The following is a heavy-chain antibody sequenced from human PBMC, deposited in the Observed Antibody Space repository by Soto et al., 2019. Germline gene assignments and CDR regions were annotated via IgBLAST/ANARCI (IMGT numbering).Heavy chain of an antibody. J-gene: IGHJ4*02. CDR1: GYTFTSHG. CDR2: ISAYNGNT. CDR3: AREALNYELWSGFTYERDFDY. Sequence: ASVKVSCKASGYTFTSHGISWVRQAPGQGLEWMGWISAYNGNTNYAQKLQGRVTMTTDTSTSTAYMELRSLRSDDTAVYYCAREALNYELWSGFTYERDFDYWGQGTLVTVSS. V-gene: IGHV1-18*01. D-gene: IGHD3-3*01.